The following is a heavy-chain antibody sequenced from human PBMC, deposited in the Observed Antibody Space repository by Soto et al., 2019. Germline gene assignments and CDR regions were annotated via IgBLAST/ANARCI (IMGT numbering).Heavy chain of an antibody. CDR3: ARIKRGYNYGSILDF. D-gene: IGHD5-18*01. Sequence: PSETLSLTCTVSGGSINDYYWGWIRHPPGRGLKSIGYIFYSGSADYNPSLKSRVTISVDTSRNQFSLKLRSVTAADTAIYYCARIKRGYNYGSILDFWGRGISVTVSS. V-gene: IGHV4-59*12. CDR1: GGSINDYY. J-gene: IGHJ4*02. CDR2: IFYSGSA.